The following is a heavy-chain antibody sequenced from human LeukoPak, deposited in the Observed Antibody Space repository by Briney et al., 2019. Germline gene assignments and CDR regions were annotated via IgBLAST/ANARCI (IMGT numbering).Heavy chain of an antibody. Sequence: PSETLSLTCAVYGGSFSGYYWSWIRQPPGKGLEWVGYIYYSGSTNYNPSLKSRVTISVDTSKNQFSLSLNSVTAADTAVYFCARYILTVTGYWYFDLWGRGTLVTVSS. V-gene: IGHV4-34*11. J-gene: IGHJ2*01. CDR3: ARYILTVTGYWYFDL. CDR2: IYYSGST. D-gene: IGHD3-9*01. CDR1: GGSFSGYY.